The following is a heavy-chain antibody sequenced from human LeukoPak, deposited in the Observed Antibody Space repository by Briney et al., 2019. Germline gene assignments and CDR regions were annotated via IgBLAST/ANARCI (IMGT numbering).Heavy chain of an antibody. CDR3: ARDLISIAVAGTLNY. CDR1: GFTFSSYS. Sequence: PGGSLRLSCAASGFTFSSYSMTWVRQAPGKGLEWVSYISSSSSTIYYADSVKGRFTISRDNAKNSLYLQMNSLRAEDTAVYYCARDLISIAVAGTLNYWGQGTLVTVSS. V-gene: IGHV3-48*01. CDR2: ISSSSSTI. D-gene: IGHD6-19*01. J-gene: IGHJ4*02.